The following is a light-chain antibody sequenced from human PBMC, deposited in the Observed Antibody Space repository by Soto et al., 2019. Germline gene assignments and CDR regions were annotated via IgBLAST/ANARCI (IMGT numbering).Light chain of an antibody. Sequence: EIVLSQCPATLSLSPGERATLSCRASQSVSSYLAWYQRKPGQAPRLLIYDASNRATGIPARFSGSGSGTDFTLTISSLEPEDFAVYYCQQRSNWLFTFGPGTKVDIK. CDR1: QSVSSY. J-gene: IGKJ3*01. CDR3: QQRSNWLFT. CDR2: DAS. V-gene: IGKV3-11*01.